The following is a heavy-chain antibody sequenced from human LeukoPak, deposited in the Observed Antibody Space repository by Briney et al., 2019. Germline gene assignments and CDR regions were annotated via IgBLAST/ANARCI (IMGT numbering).Heavy chain of an antibody. CDR1: GFTFSSYS. D-gene: IGHD4-17*01. CDR3: ARVSTTVTSFFDY. CDR2: ISSSSSTI. Sequence: GGSLRLSCAASGFTFSSYSMNWVRQAPGKGLEWVSYISSSSSTIYYADSVKGRFTISRDNAKNSLYLQMNSLRAEDTAVYYCARVSTTVTSFFDYWGQGTLVTVSS. V-gene: IGHV3-48*01. J-gene: IGHJ4*02.